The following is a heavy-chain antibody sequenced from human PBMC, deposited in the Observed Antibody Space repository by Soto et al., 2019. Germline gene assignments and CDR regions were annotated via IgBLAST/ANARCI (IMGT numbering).Heavy chain of an antibody. CDR2: ISWDTGSI. V-gene: IGHV3-9*01. CDR1: GFTFDDYV. D-gene: IGHD1-20*01. Sequence: DVQLVESGGGWVQPGRSLRLSWAASGFTFDDYVMHWVRQGPWKGLEWILGISWDTGSIHYADSVKGRFTISRDNAKHTLYLQMNSLRAEDTAFYYCAKDSSPNGNDGYLDFWGQGTLVTVSS. CDR3: AKDSSPNGNDGYLDF. J-gene: IGHJ4*02.